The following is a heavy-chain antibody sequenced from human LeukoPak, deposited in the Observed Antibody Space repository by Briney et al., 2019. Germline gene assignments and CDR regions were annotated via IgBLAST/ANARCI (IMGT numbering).Heavy chain of an antibody. V-gene: IGHV1-18*01. CDR3: ARDHDVVVPAAMYFDWYFDL. CDR1: GYTFTSYG. J-gene: IGHJ2*01. CDR2: ISAYNGNT. D-gene: IGHD2-2*01. Sequence: GASVKVSCKASGYTFTSYGISWVRQAPGQGLEWMGWISAYNGNTNYAQKLQGRVTMTRDTSISTAYMELSRLRSDDTAVYYCARDHDVVVPAAMYFDWYFDLWGRGTLVTVSS.